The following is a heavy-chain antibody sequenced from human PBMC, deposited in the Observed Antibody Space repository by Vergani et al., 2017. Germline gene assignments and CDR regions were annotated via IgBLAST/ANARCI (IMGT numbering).Heavy chain of an antibody. CDR1: GGSISSYS. J-gene: IGHJ4*02. Sequence: QVQLQESGPGLVKPSETLSLTCTVSGGSISSYSWRWIRQPPGKGLEWIGYIYYSGRTNYNPSLKSRVTISVDTSKNQFSLKLSSVTAADTAVYYCVREQQLAYYFDYWGQGTLVTVSS. V-gene: IGHV4-59*01. CDR2: IYYSGRT. CDR3: VREQQLAYYFDY. D-gene: IGHD6-13*01.